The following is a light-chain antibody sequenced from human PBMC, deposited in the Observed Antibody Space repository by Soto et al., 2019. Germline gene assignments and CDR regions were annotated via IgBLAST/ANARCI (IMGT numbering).Light chain of an antibody. J-gene: IGKJ3*01. Sequence: DLQLTQSPSFLSASVGDRVTITCRASQGISSYLAWYQQKPGKAPKLLIYAASTLQRGVPSRFSGSGSGTEFTLTISSLQPEDFATYYCQQLNSYPEFTFGPGTRVDIK. CDR2: AAS. V-gene: IGKV1-9*01. CDR3: QQLNSYPEFT. CDR1: QGISSY.